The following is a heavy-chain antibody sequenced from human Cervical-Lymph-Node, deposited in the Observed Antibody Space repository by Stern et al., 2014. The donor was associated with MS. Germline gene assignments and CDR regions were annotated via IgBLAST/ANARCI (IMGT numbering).Heavy chain of an antibody. CDR3: AGPRYAF. CDR1: GGSFIHYA. J-gene: IGHJ4*02. D-gene: IGHD2-2*01. CDR2: ISPMFSTS. Sequence: VQLVESGPEVKKPGSSVQVSCKASGGSFIHYAITWVRQAPGQGPEWMGDISPMFSTSNYAQKFQGRVTITADKSTTTAYMELNSLTSEDTAVYYCAGPRYAFWGQGTLVIVSS. V-gene: IGHV1-69*06.